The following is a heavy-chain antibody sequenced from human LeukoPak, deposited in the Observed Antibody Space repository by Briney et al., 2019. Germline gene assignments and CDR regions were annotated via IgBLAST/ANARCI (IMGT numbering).Heavy chain of an antibody. J-gene: IGHJ3*02. CDR1: GFTFSSYS. V-gene: IGHV3-21*01. CDR3: VVTRRSGAFDI. D-gene: IGHD4-11*01. Sequence: GGSLRLSCAASGFTFSSYSMTWVRQAPGKGLEWVALITSGSVNKYYADSVKGRFTVSRDNAENSLYLQMNGLRAEDTAVYYCVVTRRSGAFDIWGQGTMVTVSS. CDR2: ITSGSVNK.